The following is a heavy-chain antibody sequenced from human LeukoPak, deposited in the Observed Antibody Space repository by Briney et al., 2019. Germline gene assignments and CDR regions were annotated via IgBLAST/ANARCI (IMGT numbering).Heavy chain of an antibody. V-gene: IGHV3-23*01. D-gene: IGHD1-26*01. Sequence: GGSLRLSCAASGFTISSYAMTWVRRALGKGLECVSAISGTGGSTYYADSVKGRFTISRDNFNNTLYLQMNSLRAEDTAVYYCAKDFSGSYFRWFDPWGQGTLVTVSS. CDR1: GFTISSYA. CDR2: ISGTGGST. CDR3: AKDFSGSYFRWFDP. J-gene: IGHJ5*02.